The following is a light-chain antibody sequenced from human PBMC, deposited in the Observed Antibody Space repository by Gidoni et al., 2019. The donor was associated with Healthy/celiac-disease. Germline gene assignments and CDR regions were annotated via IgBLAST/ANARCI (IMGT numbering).Light chain of an antibody. V-gene: IGLV2-23*01. J-gene: IGLJ2*01. CDR3: CSYASSSTPVV. Sequence: QSALTQPAAVSGSPAQSIAISCTGTSSDVGSYNLVSWYQQHPGKAPNLMIYESSKRPAGVSNRFTDSKSGNTASLTSSGLQAEDEADYYCCSYASSSTPVVFGGGTKLTVL. CDR2: ESS. CDR1: SSDVGSYNL.